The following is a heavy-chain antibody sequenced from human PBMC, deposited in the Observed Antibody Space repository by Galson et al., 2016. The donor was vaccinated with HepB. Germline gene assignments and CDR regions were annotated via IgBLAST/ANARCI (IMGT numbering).Heavy chain of an antibody. CDR2: ISSASSTI. CDR3: AREKTATIDY. D-gene: IGHD5-18*01. Sequence: SLRLSCAASGFTFSSYSMNWVRRAPGKGLEWVSCISSASSTIYYADSVKGRFTISRDNAKNSLYLQMNSLRDEDTAVYYCAREKTATIDYWGQGTLVTVSS. V-gene: IGHV3-48*02. J-gene: IGHJ4*02. CDR1: GFTFSSYS.